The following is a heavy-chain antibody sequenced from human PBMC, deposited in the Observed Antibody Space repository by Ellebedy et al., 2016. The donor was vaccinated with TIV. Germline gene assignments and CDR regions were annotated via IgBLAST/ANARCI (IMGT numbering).Heavy chain of an antibody. D-gene: IGHD6-6*01. Sequence: SLKISXPASGFTFVDYAMHWVRQAPGKGLEWVSGISWNSGTTDYADFVKGRFTISRDNAKNSLYLQMNRLRADDTAFYYCARDLRITARDYYLDYWGQGTLVTVSS. V-gene: IGHV3-9*01. J-gene: IGHJ4*02. CDR3: ARDLRITARDYYLDY. CDR2: ISWNSGTT. CDR1: GFTFVDYA.